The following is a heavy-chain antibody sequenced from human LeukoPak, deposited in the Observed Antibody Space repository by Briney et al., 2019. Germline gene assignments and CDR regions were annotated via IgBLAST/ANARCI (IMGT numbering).Heavy chain of an antibody. V-gene: IGHV4-39*01. D-gene: IGHD2-15*01. J-gene: IGHJ3*02. Sequence: SETLSLTCTVSGGSIISSDYHWGWVRQPPGKGLEWIGTISYSGNTDYNPSLRSRVTISVDTPNNQFSLRLGSVTAADTAVYHCARHCCSGPAKRVFDIWGQGTMVTVSS. CDR3: ARHCCSGPAKRVFDI. CDR1: GGSIISSDYH. CDR2: ISYSGNT.